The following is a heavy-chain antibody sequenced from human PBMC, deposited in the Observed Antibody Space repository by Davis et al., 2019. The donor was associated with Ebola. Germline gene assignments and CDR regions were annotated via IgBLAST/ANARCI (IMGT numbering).Heavy chain of an antibody. D-gene: IGHD4-17*01. V-gene: IGHV3-23*01. CDR1: GFTFSSYT. Sequence: GESLKISCAVSGFTFSSYTMSWVRQAPGKGPEWVSAISGSGGNTYYADSVKGRFTISRDNSKNTLYLQMNVLRVEDTAMYYCARHVNGDVWYFDLWGRGTRVTVSS. CDR3: ARHVNGDVWYFDL. CDR2: ISGSGGNT. J-gene: IGHJ2*01.